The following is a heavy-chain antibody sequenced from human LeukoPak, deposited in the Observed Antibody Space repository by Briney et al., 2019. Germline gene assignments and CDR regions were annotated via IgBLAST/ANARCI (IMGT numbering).Heavy chain of an antibody. V-gene: IGHV3-66*01. Sequence: EGSLRLSCAASGFTVSDNYMTWVRRAPGKGLEWVSLIYAAGGTYFADSVRGRFTISRDNSKNTVYLQMNNLGVDDTAVYYCGSSNLLTGYYFLNFWGQGTLVTVSS. J-gene: IGHJ4*02. D-gene: IGHD3-9*01. CDR1: GFTVSDNY. CDR3: GSSNLLTGYYFLNF. CDR2: IYAAGGT.